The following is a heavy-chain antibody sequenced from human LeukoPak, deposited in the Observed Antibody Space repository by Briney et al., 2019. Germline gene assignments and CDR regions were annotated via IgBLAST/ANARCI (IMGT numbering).Heavy chain of an antibody. CDR3: ARGKYQLDY. Sequence: SETLSLTCTVSGGSISRYYWSWTRQPPGKGLEWIGHIYYSGSTDHNPSLRSRVTISVDTSKNQFSLKLSSVTAADTAVYYCARGKYQLDYWGQGTLVTVSS. J-gene: IGHJ4*02. V-gene: IGHV4-59*08. D-gene: IGHD2-2*01. CDR1: GGSISRYY. CDR2: IYYSGST.